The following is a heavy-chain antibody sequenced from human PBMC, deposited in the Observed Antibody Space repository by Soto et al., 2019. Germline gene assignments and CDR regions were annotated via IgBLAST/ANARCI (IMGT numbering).Heavy chain of an antibody. CDR3: ARAGYCSGGTCFHGNCDY. CDR1: GYTFTTYY. D-gene: IGHD2-15*01. V-gene: IGHV1-46*01. Sequence: QVQLVQSGAEVKRPGASVKVSCKASGYTFTTYYMHWVRQAPGQGLEWLGIINPNGGSTTYARKFEVRVTMTRDTSTCTVYLELSSLSSEDTAVYYCARAGYCSGGTCFHGNCDYWGQGTLVTVSA. J-gene: IGHJ4*02. CDR2: INPNGGST.